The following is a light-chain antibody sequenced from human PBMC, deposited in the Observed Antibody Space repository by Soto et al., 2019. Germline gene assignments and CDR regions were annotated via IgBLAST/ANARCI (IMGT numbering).Light chain of an antibody. Sequence: DIQMTQSPSFVSASVGDRVTIACRASQGISTWVVWYQQKPGAAPKLLIHSSSNLQSGVPSRFSGSGSGTDFTLTFSSLQPEDFATYYCQQANSFPLTFGPGTKVDIK. J-gene: IGKJ3*01. CDR1: QGISTW. V-gene: IGKV1-12*01. CDR2: SSS. CDR3: QQANSFPLT.